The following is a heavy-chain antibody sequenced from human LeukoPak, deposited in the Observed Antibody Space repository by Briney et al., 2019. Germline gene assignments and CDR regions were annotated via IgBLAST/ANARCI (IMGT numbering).Heavy chain of an antibody. CDR3: ARHENRNDGFDY. CDR2: IYYSGNT. D-gene: IGHD1-1*01. CDR1: GGSISRSSYY. V-gene: IGHV4-39*01. Sequence: SETLSLTCIVSGGSISRSSYYWGWIPQPPGKGLEWIGSIYYSGNTYYNPSLKSRVTISVDRSKNQFSLKLSSVTAADTAVYYCARHENRNDGFDYWGQGTLVTVSS. J-gene: IGHJ4*02.